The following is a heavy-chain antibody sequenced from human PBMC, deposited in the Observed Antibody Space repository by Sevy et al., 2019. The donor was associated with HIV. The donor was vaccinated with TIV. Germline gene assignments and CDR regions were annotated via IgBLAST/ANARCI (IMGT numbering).Heavy chain of an antibody. J-gene: IGHJ3*02. D-gene: IGHD4-17*01. Sequence: GESLKISCKGSGYRFTNYWIGWVRQMPGKGLEWMGSIYPGDSETTYSPSFQGQVTISGDNSITTAYLQWSSLKASDSVMYYCARPRVYGDGAFDIWGQGTMVTVSS. CDR3: ARPRVYGDGAFDI. CDR2: IYPGDSET. CDR1: GYRFTNYW. V-gene: IGHV5-51*01.